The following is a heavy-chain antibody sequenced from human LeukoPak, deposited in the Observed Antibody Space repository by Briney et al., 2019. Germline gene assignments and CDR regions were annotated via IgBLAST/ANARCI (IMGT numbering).Heavy chain of an antibody. J-gene: IGHJ6*02. D-gene: IGHD6-13*01. Sequence: GGSLRLSCAASGFTFSSYAMSWVRQAPGKGLEWVANIKQDGSEKYYVDSVKGRFTISRDNAKNSLYLQMNSLRAEDTAVYYCARGGPIAAGYYYGMDVWGQGTTVTVSS. V-gene: IGHV3-7*01. CDR2: IKQDGSEK. CDR1: GFTFSSYA. CDR3: ARGGPIAAGYYYGMDV.